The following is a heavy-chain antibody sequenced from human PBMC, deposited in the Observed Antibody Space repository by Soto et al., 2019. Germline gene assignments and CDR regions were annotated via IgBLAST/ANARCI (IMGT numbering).Heavy chain of an antibody. D-gene: IGHD3-3*01. Sequence: GASVKVSCKASGFRFSDYYMHWVRQAPGQGLEWMGIINPSGDTTNYAQKLQGRVTMTTDTSTSTAYMELRSLRSDDTAVYYCARDHTTYYDFWSGWRYYYGMDVWGQGTTVTVSS. V-gene: IGHV1-46*01. CDR1: GFRFSDYY. J-gene: IGHJ6*02. CDR2: INPSGDTT. CDR3: ARDHTTYYDFWSGWRYYYGMDV.